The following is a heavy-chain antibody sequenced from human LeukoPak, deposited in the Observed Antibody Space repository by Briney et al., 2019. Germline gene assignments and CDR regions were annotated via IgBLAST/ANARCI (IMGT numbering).Heavy chain of an antibody. J-gene: IGHJ4*02. CDR1: GGSFSGYY. CDR3: ARDRTNWNDFDC. CDR2: IKQDGSEK. V-gene: IGHV3-7*01. Sequence: ETLSLTCAVYGGSFSGYYWSWIRQPPGKGLEWLANIKQDGSEKHYVDSVKGRFTISRDNAENSLYLQMNSLRVEDTAVYYCARDRTNWNDFDCWGQGTLVTVSS. D-gene: IGHD1-20*01.